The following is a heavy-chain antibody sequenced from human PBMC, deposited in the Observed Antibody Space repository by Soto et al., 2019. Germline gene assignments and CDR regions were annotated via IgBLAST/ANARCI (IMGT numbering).Heavy chain of an antibody. CDR2: IYYSGST. J-gene: IGHJ4*02. CDR1: GGAMSDYC. Sequence: SETLSLTCTVAGGAMSDYCWSWIRQPPGKGLEWIGYIYYSGSTNYNPSLKSRVTISVDTSKTQFSLQLSSVTAADMAVYYCARVYAYYFDYWGQGTMVTVSS. D-gene: IGHD2-8*01. CDR3: ARVYAYYFDY. V-gene: IGHV4-59*01.